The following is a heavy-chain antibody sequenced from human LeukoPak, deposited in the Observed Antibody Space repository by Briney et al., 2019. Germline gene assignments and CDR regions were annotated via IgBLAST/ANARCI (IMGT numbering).Heavy chain of an antibody. D-gene: IGHD6-13*01. J-gene: IGHJ6*02. Sequence: AGGSLRLSCAASGFIFNTYPMTWVRQAPGKGLEWVSGISHSGANTYYTDSVRGRFTISRDNAKNSLYLQMNSLRDEDTAVYYCARGGNIAAASVGYYYGMDVWGQGTTVTVSS. CDR1: GFIFNTYP. CDR3: ARGGNIAAASVGYYYGMDV. V-gene: IGHV3-23*01. CDR2: ISHSGANT.